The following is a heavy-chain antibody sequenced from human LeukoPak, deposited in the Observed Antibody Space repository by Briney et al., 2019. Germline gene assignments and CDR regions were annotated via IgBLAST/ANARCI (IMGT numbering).Heavy chain of an antibody. CDR1: GYTFTSYD. J-gene: IGHJ4*02. CDR3: ARVGGREYRGRYYLGY. V-gene: IGHV1-8*03. D-gene: IGHD1-26*01. Sequence: GASVKLSCKASGYTFTSYDINWVRQATGQGLGLMGWMNPNSGNTGYAQKFQGRVTITRNTSISTAYIELSSLRSEDTTVYYCARVGGREYRGRYYLGYWGQGPLVTVSS. CDR2: MNPNSGNT.